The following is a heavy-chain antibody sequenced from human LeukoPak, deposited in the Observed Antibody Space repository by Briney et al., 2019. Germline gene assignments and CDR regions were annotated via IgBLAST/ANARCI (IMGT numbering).Heavy chain of an antibody. J-gene: IGHJ3*02. CDR2: INPNSGGT. V-gene: IGHV1-2*02. CDR1: GYXFTGYY. Sequence: ASVKVSCRASGYXFTGYYMHWVRQAPGQGLEWMGWINPNSGGTNYAQKFQGRVTMTRDTSISTAYMELIGLRSGDTAVYYCARDLPADIWGQGTMVTVSS. CDR3: ARDLPADI.